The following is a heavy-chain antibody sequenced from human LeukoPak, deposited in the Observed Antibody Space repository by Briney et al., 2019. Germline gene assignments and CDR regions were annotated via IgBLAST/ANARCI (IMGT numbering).Heavy chain of an antibody. CDR1: GGSISSSSYY. V-gene: IGHV4-39*01. CDR2: IYYSGST. CDR3: ARSHYDSSGYYPPGPYYYYMDV. J-gene: IGHJ6*03. D-gene: IGHD3-22*01. Sequence: SETLSLTCTVSGGSISSSSYYWGWIRQPPGKGLEWIGSIYYSGSTYYNPSLKSRVTISVDTSKNQFSLKLSSVTAADTAVYYCARSHYDSSGYYPPGPYYYYMDVWGKGTTATVSS.